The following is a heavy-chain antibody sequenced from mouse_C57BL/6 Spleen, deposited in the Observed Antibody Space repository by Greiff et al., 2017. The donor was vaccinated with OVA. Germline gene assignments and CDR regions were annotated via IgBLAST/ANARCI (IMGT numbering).Heavy chain of an antibody. CDR3: ARNLDYYGSSYPFAY. CDR2: IWSGGST. J-gene: IGHJ3*01. Sequence: QVQLQQSGPGLVQPSQSLSITCTVSGFSLTSYGVHWVRQSPGKGLEWLGVIWSGGSTDYNAAFISRLSISKDNSKSQVFFKMNSLQADDTAIYYCARNLDYYGSSYPFAYWGQGTLVTVSA. CDR1: GFSLTSYG. V-gene: IGHV2-2*01. D-gene: IGHD1-1*01.